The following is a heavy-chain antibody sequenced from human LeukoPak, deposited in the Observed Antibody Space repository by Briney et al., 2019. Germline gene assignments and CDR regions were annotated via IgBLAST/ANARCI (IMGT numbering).Heavy chain of an antibody. CDR1: GFTFSSYN. Sequence: PGRSLRLSCAASGFTFSSYNMHWVRQAPGTGLEWVALISDDGSNEYYADSVKGRFTISRDNSKNTLYLQMNSLRAEDTAVYYCAKDDHWLGELLYPTFGYYFDYWGQGTLVTVSS. V-gene: IGHV3-30-3*01. J-gene: IGHJ4*02. CDR2: ISDDGSNE. CDR3: AKDDHWLGELLYPTFGYYFDY. D-gene: IGHD3-10*01.